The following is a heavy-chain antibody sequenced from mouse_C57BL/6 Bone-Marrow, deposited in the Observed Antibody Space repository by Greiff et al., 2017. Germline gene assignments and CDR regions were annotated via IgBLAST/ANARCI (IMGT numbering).Heavy chain of an antibody. CDR1: GFTFSDYG. Sequence: DVKLVESGGGLVQPGGSLKLSCAASGFTFSDYGMAWVRQAPRKGPEWVAFISNLAYSIYYADTVTGRFTISRENAKNTLYLEMSSLRSEDTAMYYCARRNYGSSPRYWYFDVWGTGTTVTGSS. V-gene: IGHV5-15*04. J-gene: IGHJ1*03. D-gene: IGHD1-1*01. CDR2: ISNLAYSI. CDR3: ARRNYGSSPRYWYFDV.